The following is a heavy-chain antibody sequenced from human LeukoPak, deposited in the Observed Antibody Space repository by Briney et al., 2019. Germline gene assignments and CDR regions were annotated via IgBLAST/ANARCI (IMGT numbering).Heavy chain of an antibody. Sequence: SETLSLTCTVSGGSISSYYWSWIRQPPGKGLEWSGYIYYSGSTNYNPSLKSRVTISVDTSKNQFSLKLSSVTAADTAVYYCARVSPIIVVVPAANIGFDPWGQGTLVTVSS. CDR1: GGSISSYY. CDR2: IYYSGST. CDR3: ARVSPIIVVVPAANIGFDP. D-gene: IGHD2-2*01. V-gene: IGHV4-59*01. J-gene: IGHJ5*02.